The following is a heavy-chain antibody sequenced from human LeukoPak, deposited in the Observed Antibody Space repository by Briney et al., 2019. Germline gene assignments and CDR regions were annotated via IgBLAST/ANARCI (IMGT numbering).Heavy chain of an antibody. CDR1: GFTFSTYA. CDR3: TKKTSYYDSSGALDY. J-gene: IGHJ4*02. V-gene: IGHV3-23*01. D-gene: IGHD3-22*01. Sequence: GGSLRLSCTASGFTFSTYAMTWVRQAPGKGLEWLSVISGSGGSTYNAYYVKGRFTISRDNSKNTLFLQMNSLRAADTAVYYCTKKTSYYDSSGALDYWGQGTLVTVSS. CDR2: ISGSGGST.